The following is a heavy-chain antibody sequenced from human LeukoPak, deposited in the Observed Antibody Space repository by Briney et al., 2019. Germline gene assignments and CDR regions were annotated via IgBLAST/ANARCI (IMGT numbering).Heavy chain of an antibody. J-gene: IGHJ5*02. CDR2: IYYSGST. CDR3: ARLNARRDWFDP. V-gene: IGHV4-59*08. CDR1: GGSISSYY. Sequence: SETLSLTCTVSGGSISSYYWSWIRQPPGKGLEWIGYIYYSGSTNYNPSLKSRVTISVDTSKNQFSLKLSSVTAADTAVYYCARLNARRDWFDPWGQGTLVTVSS.